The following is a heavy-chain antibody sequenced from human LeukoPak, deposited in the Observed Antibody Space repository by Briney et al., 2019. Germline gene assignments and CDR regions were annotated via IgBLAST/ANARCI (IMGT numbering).Heavy chain of an antibody. D-gene: IGHD7-27*01. Sequence: PGGSLRLSCTASGFSLSDYEINWVRQAPGKGLEWVSYVSFTGNPVDYPDSVRGRFSISRDNAKNSVFLQMNSLRAEDTAVYYCARGGPNWGYFPLDQWGQGTLVTVSS. J-gene: IGHJ5*02. CDR3: ARGGPNWGYFPLDQ. CDR2: VSFTGNPV. V-gene: IGHV3-48*03. CDR1: GFSLSDYE.